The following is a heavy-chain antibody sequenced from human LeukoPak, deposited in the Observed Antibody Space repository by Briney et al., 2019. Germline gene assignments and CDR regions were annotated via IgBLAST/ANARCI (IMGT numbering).Heavy chain of an antibody. CDR1: GGTFSSYA. J-gene: IGHJ6*03. D-gene: IGHD3-22*01. V-gene: IGHV1-69*05. CDR2: IIPIFGTA. Sequence: ASVKVSCKASGGTFSSYAISWVRQAPGQGLEWMGGIIPIFGTANYAQKFQGRVTITTDESTSTAYMELSSLRSEDTAVYYCARAPDSSGYYRDNDDYDYYMDFWGKGTTVTVSS. CDR3: ARAPDSSGYYRDNDDYDYYMDF.